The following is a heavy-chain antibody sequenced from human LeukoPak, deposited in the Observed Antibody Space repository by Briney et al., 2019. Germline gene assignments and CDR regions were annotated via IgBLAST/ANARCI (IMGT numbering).Heavy chain of an antibody. CDR2: ISGSGGST. CDR1: GFTFSSYA. CDR3: AKDIGPSVTSGFDY. V-gene: IGHV3-23*01. J-gene: IGHJ4*02. D-gene: IGHD4-17*01. Sequence: GGSLRLSCAASGFTFSSYAMSWVRQAPGKGLEWVPTISGSGGSTYCADSVKGRFTISRDNSKNTLYLQMNSLRADDTALYYCAKDIGPSVTSGFDYWGQGTLDTVSS.